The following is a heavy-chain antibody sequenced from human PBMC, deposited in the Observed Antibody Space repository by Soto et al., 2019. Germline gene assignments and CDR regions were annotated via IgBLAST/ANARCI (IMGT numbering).Heavy chain of an antibody. CDR2: IIPIFGTA. J-gene: IGHJ4*02. Sequence: QVQLVQSGAEVKKPGSSVKVSCKASGGTFSSYASSWVRQAPGQGLEWMGGIIPIFGTANYAQKFQGRVTITADESTSPAYMELSSLRSEDTAVYYCAREGASGSHIGYWGQGTLVTVSS. CDR1: GGTFSSYA. CDR3: AREGASGSHIGY. V-gene: IGHV1-69*01. D-gene: IGHD3-10*01.